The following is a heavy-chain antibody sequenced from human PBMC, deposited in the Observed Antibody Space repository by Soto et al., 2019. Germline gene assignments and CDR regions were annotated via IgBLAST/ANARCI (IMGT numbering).Heavy chain of an antibody. CDR3: VRRLDYYGWGSSYYFDY. CDR1: SGSISSNYYS. CDR2: LYYSGST. J-gene: IGHJ4*02. V-gene: IGHV4-39*01. D-gene: IGHD3-10*01. Sequence: QLQLQESGPGLVKPSETLSLTCTVSSGSISSNYYSWGCIRQPPGQGLEFIGSLYYSGSTFYNPSLKRRVTISVDTYKHQFSLKLSSVTAADTAVYYCVRRLDYYGWGSSYYFDYWGQGTLVTVSS.